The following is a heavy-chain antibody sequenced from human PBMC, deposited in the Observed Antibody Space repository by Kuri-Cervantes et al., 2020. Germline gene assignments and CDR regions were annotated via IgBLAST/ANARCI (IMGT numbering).Heavy chain of an antibody. CDR3: ATPTGVFGNFDWLSFDY. Sequence: SVKVSCKASGGTFSSYAISWVRQAPGQGLEWMGWINPNSGGTNYAQKFQGRVTITADESTSTAYMELSSLRSEDTAVYYCATPTGVFGNFDWLSFDYWGQGTLVTVSS. CDR2: INPNSGGT. CDR1: GGTFSSYA. V-gene: IGHV1-69*13. D-gene: IGHD3-9*01. J-gene: IGHJ4*02.